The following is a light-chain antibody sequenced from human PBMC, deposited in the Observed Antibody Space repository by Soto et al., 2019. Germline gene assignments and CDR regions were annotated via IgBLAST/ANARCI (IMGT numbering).Light chain of an antibody. J-gene: IGLJ3*02. CDR1: SSDVGAYNY. Sequence: QSVLTQPASVSGSPGQSITISCTGTSSDVGAYNYVSGYQQHSGKAPKLIIYEVTNRPSGVSNRFSASKSGNTASLTIFGLQAEDEADYYCSSYTSSSSWVFGGGTKLTVL. CDR2: EVT. V-gene: IGLV2-14*01. CDR3: SSYTSSSSWV.